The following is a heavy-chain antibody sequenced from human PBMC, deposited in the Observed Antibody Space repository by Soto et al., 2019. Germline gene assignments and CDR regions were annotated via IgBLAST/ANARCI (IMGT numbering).Heavy chain of an antibody. CDR3: AKIFKMEYYCDSSGLSSLDY. V-gene: IGHV3-23*01. D-gene: IGHD3-22*01. CDR1: GFTCSNYA. CDR2: LNGSGGST. Sequence: PGGSLRLSCAASGFTCSNYAMTWVRQAPGKGLEWVSGLNGSGGSTSSADSVKGRFAISRDNSKNTLYLQMNSLRAEDTAVYYCAKIFKMEYYCDSSGLSSLDYWGQGTLVTVSS. J-gene: IGHJ4*02.